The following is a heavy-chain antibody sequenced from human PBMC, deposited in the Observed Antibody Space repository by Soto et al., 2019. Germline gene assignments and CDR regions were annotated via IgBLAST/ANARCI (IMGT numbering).Heavy chain of an antibody. CDR3: AITGRDTAMVRLDYYYYGMDV. CDR2: INHSGST. D-gene: IGHD5-18*01. V-gene: IGHV4-34*01. Sequence: ASETLSLTCAVYGGSFSGYYWSWIRQPPGKGLEWIGEINHSGSTNYNPSLKSRVTISVDTSKNQFSLKLSSVTAADTAVYYCAITGRDTAMVRLDYYYYGMDVWGQGTTVTVSS. J-gene: IGHJ6*02. CDR1: GGSFSGYY.